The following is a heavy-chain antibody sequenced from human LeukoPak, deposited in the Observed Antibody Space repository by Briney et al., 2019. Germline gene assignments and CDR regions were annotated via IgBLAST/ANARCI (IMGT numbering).Heavy chain of an antibody. CDR3: ASDLRGRFLRAFDS. V-gene: IGHV1-2*02. Sequence: ATVKLSCKASGYTFTGYYMHGGRHAPGQGLEWMGWINASSGGTNYAQKFQGRVQMTRHTSSSTAYMELSRLSSHPTAVYYCASDLRGRFLRAFDSWGLGNLVTVSS. D-gene: IGHD3-3*01. CDR2: INASSGGT. J-gene: IGHJ4*02. CDR1: GYTFTGYY.